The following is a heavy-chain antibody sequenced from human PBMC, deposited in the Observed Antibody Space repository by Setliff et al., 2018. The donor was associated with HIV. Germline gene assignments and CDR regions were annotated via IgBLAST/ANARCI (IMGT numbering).Heavy chain of an antibody. Sequence: PSETLSLTCTVSGDSISSYSWNWIRQSPGGGLEWIGFIFSSGSTKYNPSLQSRGTMSIDTSKNQFSLRLTSVTAADTAVYYCARRIDDSGSFPDKNWFDTWGQGSLVTVSS. V-gene: IGHV4-4*09. D-gene: IGHD3-10*01. J-gene: IGHJ5*02. CDR3: ARRIDDSGSFPDKNWFDT. CDR2: IFSSGST. CDR1: GDSISSYS.